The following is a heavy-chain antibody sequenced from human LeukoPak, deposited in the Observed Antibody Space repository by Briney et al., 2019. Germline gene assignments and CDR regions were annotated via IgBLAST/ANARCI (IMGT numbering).Heavy chain of an antibody. J-gene: IGHJ4*02. Sequence: PSETLSLTCTVSGDSIGSGDYYWTWIRQAAGQGLEWIGRIHTTGTTSYKTSLKSRVIISLETSKNQFSLKLTSVSAADTAVYYCARGLGYCTSTTCLLPFDYWGQGTLVTVSS. V-gene: IGHV4-61*02. CDR2: IHTTGTT. D-gene: IGHD2-2*01. CDR3: ARGLGYCTSTTCLLPFDY. CDR1: GDSIGSGDYY.